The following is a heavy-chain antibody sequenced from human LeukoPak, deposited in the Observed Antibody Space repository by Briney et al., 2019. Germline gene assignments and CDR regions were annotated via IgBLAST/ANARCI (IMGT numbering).Heavy chain of an antibody. CDR1: GGSISSGGYY. CDR2: IYYSGST. J-gene: IGHJ5*02. Sequence: PSETLSLTCTVSGGSISSGGYYWSWIRQHPGKGLEWIGYIYYSGSTYYNPSLKSRVTISVDTSKNQFSLKLSSVTAADTAVYFCAGGPAEDHNWFDPWGQGTLVTVSS. V-gene: IGHV4-31*03. CDR3: AGGPAEDHNWFDP.